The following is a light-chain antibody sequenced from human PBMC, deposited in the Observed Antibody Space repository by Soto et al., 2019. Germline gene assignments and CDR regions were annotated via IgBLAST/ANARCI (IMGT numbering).Light chain of an antibody. CDR2: GNN. CDR3: QSYDSSLSGYV. CDR1: SANIGAAYN. J-gene: IGLJ1*01. V-gene: IGLV1-40*01. Sequence: QSALTQPPSASGTPGQRVTISCTGSSANIGAAYNVDWYQQLPGTAPKLLIYGNNNRPSGVPARFSGSKSGTSASLAIAGLQAEDEGDYYCQSYDSSLSGYVFGTGTKVTVL.